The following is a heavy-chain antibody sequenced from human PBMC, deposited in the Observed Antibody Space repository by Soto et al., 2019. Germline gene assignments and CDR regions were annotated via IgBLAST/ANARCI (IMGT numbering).Heavy chain of an antibody. CDR3: ARAKYSGAFDI. D-gene: IGHD2-15*01. V-gene: IGHV4-30-4*01. CDR2: IYYSGYT. J-gene: IGHJ3*02. CDR1: GGSISSGDYY. Sequence: QVQLQESGPGLVEPSQTLSLTCTVSGGSISSGDYYWSWIRQPPGKGLEWIGYIYYSGYTFYNPSLKSRLTISVDTSKNQFSLKLSSVTAADTAVYYCARAKYSGAFDIWGQGTMVTVSS.